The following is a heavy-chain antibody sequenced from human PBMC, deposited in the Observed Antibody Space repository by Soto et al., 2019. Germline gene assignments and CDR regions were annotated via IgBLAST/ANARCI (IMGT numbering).Heavy chain of an antibody. J-gene: IGHJ4*02. CDR3: AREGDEYDYIWGSYRYTGFDY. CDR2: IIPILGIA. Sequence: SVKVSCKDSGGTYSSYTSSCVRQDNKQGLEWMGRIIPILGIANYAQKFQGRVTITAYKSTSTAYMELSSLRSEDTAVYYCAREGDEYDYIWGSYRYTGFDYWGQGTLVTVSS. V-gene: IGHV1-69*04. D-gene: IGHD3-16*02. CDR1: GGTYSSYT.